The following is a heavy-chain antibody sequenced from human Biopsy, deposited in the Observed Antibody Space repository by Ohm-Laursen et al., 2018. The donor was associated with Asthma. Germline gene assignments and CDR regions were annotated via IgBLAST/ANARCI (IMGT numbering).Heavy chain of an antibody. CDR1: GGSISSSSYY. V-gene: IGHV4-39*01. CDR2: IYYSGST. J-gene: IGHJ6*02. D-gene: IGHD3-3*01. Sequence: SDTLSLTWTVSGGSISSSSYYWGWIRQPPGKGLEWIGSIYYSGSTYYNPSLKSRVTISVDTSKNQLSLKLSSVTAADTAVYYCARSAKTIFGVVMGSYYYGMDVWGQGTTVTVSS. CDR3: ARSAKTIFGVVMGSYYYGMDV.